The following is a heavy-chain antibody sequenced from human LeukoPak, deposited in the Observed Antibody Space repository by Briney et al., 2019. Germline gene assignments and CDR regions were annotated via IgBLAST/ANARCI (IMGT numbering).Heavy chain of an antibody. J-gene: IGHJ4*02. CDR2: ISAYNGNT. Sequence: ASVKVSCKASGYTFTSYGISWVRQAPGQGLEWMGWISAYNGNTNYAQKLQGRVTMTTDTSTSTAYMELSSLRSEDTAVYYCARDLGIVGAKGFDYWGQGTLVTVSS. V-gene: IGHV1-18*01. CDR3: ARDLGIVGAKGFDY. CDR1: GYTFTSYG. D-gene: IGHD1-26*01.